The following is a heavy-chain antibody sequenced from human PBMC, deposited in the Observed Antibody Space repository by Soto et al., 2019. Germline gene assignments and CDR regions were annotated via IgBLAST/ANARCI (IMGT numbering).Heavy chain of an antibody. V-gene: IGHV6-1*01. J-gene: IGHJ4*02. D-gene: IGHD6-19*01. CDR1: GDSVSSTSAA. Sequence: TLSLTCAISGDSVSSTSAAWSWIRQSPSRGLEWLGRTYYRSKWYSDYAVSVKSRITINPDTSKNQFSLQLNSVTPEDTAVYYCARGSYYSGWGWGQGTLVTVSS. CDR2: TYYRSKWYS. CDR3: ARGSYYSGWG.